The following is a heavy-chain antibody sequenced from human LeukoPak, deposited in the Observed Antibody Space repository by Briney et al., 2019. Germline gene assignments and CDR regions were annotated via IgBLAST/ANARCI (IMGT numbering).Heavy chain of an antibody. Sequence: PGGSLRLSCAASGFTFTAHYIDWVRQAPGKGLEWVGRITNKPKSYSTQYAASVKGRFTISRDDSKNSLYLQMNSLKIEDTAVYYCARDWATALDYWGQGTMVTVSS. D-gene: IGHD1-26*01. V-gene: IGHV3-72*01. CDR2: ITNKPKSYST. CDR1: GFTFTAHY. J-gene: IGHJ4*02. CDR3: ARDWATALDY.